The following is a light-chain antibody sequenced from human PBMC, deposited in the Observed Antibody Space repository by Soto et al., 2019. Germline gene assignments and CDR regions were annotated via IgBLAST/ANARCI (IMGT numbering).Light chain of an antibody. CDR2: DAS. V-gene: IGKV3-20*01. CDR3: HQYGSSPPYS. J-gene: IGKJ2*03. Sequence: EIVLTQSPATLSLSPGERATLSCRASQSVGTFVAWYQQKPGQAPRLLIYDASNRAAGIPDRFSGSGSGTEFTLTISRLEPEDFAVYYCHQYGSSPPYSFGQGTKVDIK. CDR1: QSVGTF.